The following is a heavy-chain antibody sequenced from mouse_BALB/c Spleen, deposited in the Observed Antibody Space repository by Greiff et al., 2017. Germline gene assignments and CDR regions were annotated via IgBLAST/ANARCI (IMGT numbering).Heavy chain of an antibody. CDR3: NAGDDGYYLDY. J-gene: IGHJ2*01. V-gene: IGHV14-4*02. D-gene: IGHD2-3*01. Sequence: VQLKQSGAELVRSGASVKLSCTASGFNIKDYYMHWVKQRPEQGLEWIGWIDPENGDTEYAPKFQGKATMTADTSSNTAYLQLSSLTSEDTAVYYCNAGDDGYYLDYWGQGTTLTVSS. CDR2: IDPENGDT. CDR1: GFNIKDYY.